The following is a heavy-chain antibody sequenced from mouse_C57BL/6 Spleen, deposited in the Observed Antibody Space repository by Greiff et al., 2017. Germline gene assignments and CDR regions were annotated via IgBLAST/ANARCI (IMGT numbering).Heavy chain of an antibody. Sequence: QVHVKQPGTELVKPGASVKLSCKASGYTFTSYWMHWVKQRPGQGLEWIGNINPSNGGTNYNEKFKSKATLTVDKSSSTAYMQLSSLTSEDSAVYFCAREGNDPDYAIDYWGQGTSVTVSS. D-gene: IGHD2-3*01. J-gene: IGHJ4*01. CDR2: INPSNGGT. CDR3: AREGNDPDYAIDY. V-gene: IGHV1-53*01. CDR1: GYTFTSYW.